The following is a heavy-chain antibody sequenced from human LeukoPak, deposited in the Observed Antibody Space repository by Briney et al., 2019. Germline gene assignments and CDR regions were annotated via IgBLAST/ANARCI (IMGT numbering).Heavy chain of an antibody. CDR2: IYTSGNT. CDR1: GGSISIYY. V-gene: IGHV4-4*09. CDR3: ARPYSSGWSGAFDI. J-gene: IGHJ3*02. D-gene: IGHD6-19*01. Sequence: AETLSLTCTVSGGSISIYYWSWIRQPPGKGREWIGNIYTSGNTNYNPSLKSRVAISVDTSKNQFSLKLTSVTAADTAVYYCARPYSSGWSGAFDIWGQGTMVTVS.